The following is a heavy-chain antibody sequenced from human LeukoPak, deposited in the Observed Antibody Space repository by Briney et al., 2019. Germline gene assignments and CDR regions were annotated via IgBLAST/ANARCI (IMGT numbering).Heavy chain of an antibody. D-gene: IGHD3-9*01. V-gene: IGHV4-39*01. CDR2: IYYSGST. CDR1: GGSISSSSYY. Sequence: NPSETLSLTCTVSGGSISSSSYYWGWIRQPPGKGLEWIGSIYYSGSTYYNPSLKSRVTISVDTSKNQFSLKLSSVTAADTAVYYCARTIFGIAGLYWGQGTLVTVSS. CDR3: ARTIFGIAGLY. J-gene: IGHJ4*02.